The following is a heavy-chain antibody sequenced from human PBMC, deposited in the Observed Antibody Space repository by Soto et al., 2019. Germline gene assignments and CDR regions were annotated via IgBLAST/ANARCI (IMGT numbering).Heavy chain of an antibody. D-gene: IGHD6-19*01. CDR1: GFSLSTSGVG. Sequence: QITLKESGPTLVKPTQTLTLTCTFSGFSLSTSGVGVGWIRQPPGKALEWLALIYWDDDKRYSPSLKSRLTITKDPSKNQVVLTMTNMDPVDTATYYCAHSGGSGWYAYWFDPWGQGTLVTVSS. CDR2: IYWDDDK. CDR3: AHSGGSGWYAYWFDP. J-gene: IGHJ5*02. V-gene: IGHV2-5*02.